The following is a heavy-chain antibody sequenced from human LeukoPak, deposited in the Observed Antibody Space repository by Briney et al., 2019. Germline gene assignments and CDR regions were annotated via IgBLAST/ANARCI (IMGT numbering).Heavy chain of an antibody. V-gene: IGHV3-13*01. Sequence: PGGSLRLSCAASGFTFSSYDMHWVRQATGKGLEWVSAIGTAGDTYYPGSAKGRFTISRENAKNSLYLQMNSLRAGDTAVYYCARAVSRGDLNWFDPWGQGTLVTVSS. CDR1: GFTFSSYD. D-gene: IGHD3-10*01. CDR2: IGTAGDT. CDR3: ARAVSRGDLNWFDP. J-gene: IGHJ5*02.